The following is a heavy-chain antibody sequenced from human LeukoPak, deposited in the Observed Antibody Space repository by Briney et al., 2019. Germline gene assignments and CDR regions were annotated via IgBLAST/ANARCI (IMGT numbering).Heavy chain of an antibody. Sequence: ASVKVSCKASGYTFTGYYMHWVRQAPGRGLEWMGRINPNSGGTNYAQKFQGRVTMTRDTSISTAYMELSRLRSEDTAVYYCARGIALYYYYYMDVWGKGTTVTVSS. CDR3: ARGIALYYYYYMDV. CDR2: INPNSGGT. V-gene: IGHV1-2*06. J-gene: IGHJ6*03. CDR1: GYTFTGYY.